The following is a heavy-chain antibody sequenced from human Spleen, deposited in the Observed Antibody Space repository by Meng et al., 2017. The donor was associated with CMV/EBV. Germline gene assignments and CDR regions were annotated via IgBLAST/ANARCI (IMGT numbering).Heavy chain of an antibody. V-gene: IGHV3-53*01. D-gene: IGHD2-2*03. Sequence: LTCAASGFTISLNYMSWVRQAPGKGLEWVSVIYSGGTTSYSDSVKGRFTISRDNSKNTLYLQMNSLRAEDTAVYYCARVGYCSSTSCYLWYFDLWGRGTLVTVSS. CDR1: GFTISLNY. CDR2: IYSGGTT. CDR3: ARVGYCSSTSCYLWYFDL. J-gene: IGHJ2*01.